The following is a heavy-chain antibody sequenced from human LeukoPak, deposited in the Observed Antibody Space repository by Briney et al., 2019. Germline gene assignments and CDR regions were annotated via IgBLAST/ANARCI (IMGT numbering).Heavy chain of an antibody. CDR2: LNADGNSI. D-gene: IGHD1-26*01. J-gene: IGHJ4*02. CDR1: GFTFSKYW. CDR3: AKAGSIRFDY. Sequence: GGSLRLSCAASGFTFSKYWMHWVRQAPGKGLVWVSRLNADGNSITYADSVKGRFTISRDNSKNTLYLQMNSLRAEDTAVYYCAKAGSIRFDYWGQGTLITVSS. V-gene: IGHV3-74*01.